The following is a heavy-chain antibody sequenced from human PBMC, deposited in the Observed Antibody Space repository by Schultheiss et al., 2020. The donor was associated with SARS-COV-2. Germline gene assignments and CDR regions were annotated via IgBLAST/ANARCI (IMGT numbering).Heavy chain of an antibody. V-gene: IGHV3-30-3*01. CDR1: GFTFSNAW. Sequence: GGSLRLSCAASGFTFSNAWMSWVRQAPGKGLEWVAVISYDGSNKYYADSVKGRFTISRDNSKNTLYLQMNSLRAEDTAVYYCASREGGPSGYWGQGTLVTVSS. CDR2: ISYDGSNK. CDR3: ASREGGPSGY. D-gene: IGHD2-15*01. J-gene: IGHJ4*02.